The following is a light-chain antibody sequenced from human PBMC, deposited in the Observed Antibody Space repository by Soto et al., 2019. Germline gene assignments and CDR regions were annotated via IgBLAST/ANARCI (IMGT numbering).Light chain of an antibody. CDR3: MQATQFPRT. V-gene: IGKV3-15*01. CDR2: GTS. J-gene: IGKJ1*01. Sequence: EIVMTQSPATLSVSPGERATLSCRASQSVGNNLAWYQHKPGQAPRLLIHGTSTRATGIPARFSGSGSGTEFTLTISSLQSEDFAVYYCMQATQFPRTFGQGTKVEI. CDR1: QSVGNN.